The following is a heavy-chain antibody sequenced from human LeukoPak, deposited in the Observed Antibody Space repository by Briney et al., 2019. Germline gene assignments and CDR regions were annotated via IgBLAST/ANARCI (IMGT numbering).Heavy chain of an antibody. CDR2: IYYSGST. J-gene: IGHJ4*02. D-gene: IGHD3-22*01. Sequence: SETLSLTCTVSGGSITSSNYYWGWIRQPPGKGLEWIGYIYYSGSTNYNPSLKSRVTISVDTSKNQFSLKLSSVTAADTAVYYCARVGYYYDSSGYSPPDYWGQGTLVTVSS. V-gene: IGHV4-61*05. CDR1: GGSITSSNYY. CDR3: ARVGYYYDSSGYSPPDY.